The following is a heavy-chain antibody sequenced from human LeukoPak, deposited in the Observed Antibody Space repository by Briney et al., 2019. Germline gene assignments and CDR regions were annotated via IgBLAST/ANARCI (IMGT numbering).Heavy chain of an antibody. J-gene: IGHJ4*02. CDR3: TGGRCAGGYCYYFDY. Sequence: ASVKVSCKASGYSFTNYYFHWVRQAPGQGLEWMGLINPTGGDTKYAQSFQGRVTMTRDMSTTTIYTELSSLRFDDTAMYYCTGGRCAGGYCYYFDYWGQGTLVTVSS. CDR1: GYSFTNYY. D-gene: IGHD2-21*02. V-gene: IGHV1-46*01. CDR2: INPTGGDT.